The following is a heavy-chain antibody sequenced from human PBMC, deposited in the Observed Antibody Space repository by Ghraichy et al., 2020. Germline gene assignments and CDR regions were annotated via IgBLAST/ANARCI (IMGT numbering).Heavy chain of an antibody. D-gene: IGHD5-18*01. J-gene: IGHJ4*02. CDR1: GLRFTDYW. V-gene: IGHV3-7*01. Sequence: GESLNISCAASGLRFTDYWMSWVRQAPGKGLEWVAIIKQDGSEIHYVDSVKGRFTISRDNVKNSVYLQMNNLRVDDTALYYCASATWIQFHWGQGAQVTVSS. CDR2: IKQDGSEI. CDR3: ASATWIQFH.